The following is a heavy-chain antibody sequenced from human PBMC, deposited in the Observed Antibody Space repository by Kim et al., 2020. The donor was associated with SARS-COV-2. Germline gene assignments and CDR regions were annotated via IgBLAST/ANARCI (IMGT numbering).Heavy chain of an antibody. CDR2: ISSSSSYT. CDR1: GFTFSDYY. Sequence: GGSLRLCCAAYGFTFSDYYMSWIRQAPGKGLEWVSYISSSSSYTNYADSVKGRFTISRDNAKNSLYLQMNSLRAEDTAVYYCARVGYDYVWGSYRDYYYYYGMDVWGQGTTVTVSS. J-gene: IGHJ6*02. CDR3: ARVGYDYVWGSYRDYYYYYGMDV. D-gene: IGHD3-16*02. V-gene: IGHV3-11*05.